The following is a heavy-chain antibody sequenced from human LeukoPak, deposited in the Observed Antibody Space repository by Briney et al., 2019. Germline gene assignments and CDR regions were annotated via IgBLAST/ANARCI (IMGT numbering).Heavy chain of an antibody. CDR3: ASGVIIATAGSLDY. V-gene: IGHV3-21*01. CDR1: GFTLSSFC. J-gene: IGHJ4*02. Sequence: GALRLSCAAPGFTLSSFCMNLGRQAPGKGLGWGSCIGGGSRYKNYVDSVRGRFTISRDNAKNSLYLQMNLLRAVDTAVYFCASGVIIATAGSLDYWGQGTLVTVSS. CDR2: IGGGSRYK. D-gene: IGHD6-13*01.